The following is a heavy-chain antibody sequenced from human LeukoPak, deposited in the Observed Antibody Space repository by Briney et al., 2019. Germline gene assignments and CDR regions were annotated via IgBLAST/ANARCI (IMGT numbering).Heavy chain of an antibody. V-gene: IGHV1-69*13. Sequence: ASVKVSCKASGGTFSSYAISWVRQAPGQGLEWMGGIIPIFGTANYAQKFQGRVTITADESTSTAYMELSSLRSEDTAVYYCAMYYYDSSGHRQNDYFDYWGQGTLVTVSS. CDR1: GGTFSSYA. J-gene: IGHJ4*02. CDR3: AMYYYDSSGHRQNDYFDY. D-gene: IGHD3-22*01. CDR2: IIPIFGTA.